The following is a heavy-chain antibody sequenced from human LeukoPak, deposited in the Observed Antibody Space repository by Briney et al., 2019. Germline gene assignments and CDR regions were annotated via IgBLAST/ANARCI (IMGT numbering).Heavy chain of an antibody. Sequence: SETLSLTCTVSGDSISSDSLYWSWIRQPAGKGLEWIGHIYTSGSTNYNPSLKSRVTISVDTSKNQFSLKLGSVTAADTAVYYCARDIVVVVAGKFGDWGQGTLVTVSS. CDR2: IYTSGST. V-gene: IGHV4-61*09. CDR1: GDSISSDSLY. CDR3: ARDIVVVVAGKFGD. J-gene: IGHJ4*02. D-gene: IGHD2-15*01.